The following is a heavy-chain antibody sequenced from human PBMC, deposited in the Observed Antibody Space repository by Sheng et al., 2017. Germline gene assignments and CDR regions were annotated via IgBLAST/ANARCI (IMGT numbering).Heavy chain of an antibody. CDR1: GFTFSSYA. CDR2: ISSNGGST. V-gene: IGHV3-64D*06. CDR3: VKSSVLYQLLSRFDY. J-gene: IGHJ4*02. Sequence: EVQLVESGGGLVQPGGSLRLSCSASGFTFSSYAMHWVRQAPGKGLEYVSAISSNGGSTYYADSVKGRFTISRDNSKNTLYLQMSSLRAEDTAVYYCVKSSVLYQLLSRFDYWGQGTLVTVSS. D-gene: IGHD2-2*01.